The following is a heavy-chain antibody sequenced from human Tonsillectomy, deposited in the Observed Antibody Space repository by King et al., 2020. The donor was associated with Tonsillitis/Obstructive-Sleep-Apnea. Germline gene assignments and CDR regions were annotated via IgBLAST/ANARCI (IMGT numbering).Heavy chain of an antibody. J-gene: IGHJ4*02. CDR3: ARVRDYYDGSGYTFDY. CDR1: GYTFTGYY. Sequence: VQLVESGAEVKKPGASVKVSCKASGYTFTGYYLHWVRQAPGQGLEWMGIINPSGGSTSYAQKFQGRVTMTRDTSTSTVYMELSSLRSEDTAVYYCARVRDYYDGSGYTFDYRGQGTLVTVSS. CDR2: INPSGGST. D-gene: IGHD3-22*01. V-gene: IGHV1-46*01.